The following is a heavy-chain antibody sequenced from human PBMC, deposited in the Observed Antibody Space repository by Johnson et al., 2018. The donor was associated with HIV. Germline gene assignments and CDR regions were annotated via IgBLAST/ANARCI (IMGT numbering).Heavy chain of an antibody. D-gene: IGHD1-26*01. Sequence: VQLVESGGGVVQPGRSLRLSCAASGFTFSSYAMHWVRQAPGKGLEYVSAISSNGGSTYYANSVKGRFTISRDNSKNTLYLQMNSLRAEDTAVYYCAKVGIGVLLDSFDILGQGTMVTVSS. CDR1: GFTFSSYA. J-gene: IGHJ3*02. CDR2: ISSNGGST. V-gene: IGHV3-64*01. CDR3: AKVGIGVLLDSFDI.